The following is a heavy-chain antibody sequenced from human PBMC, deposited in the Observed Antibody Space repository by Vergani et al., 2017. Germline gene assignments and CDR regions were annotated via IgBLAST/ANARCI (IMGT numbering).Heavy chain of an antibody. J-gene: IGHJ4*02. D-gene: IGHD5-24*01. CDR1: GFTFSSYA. CDR3: ARVGEMATIPGLDY. CDR2: ISYDGSNK. V-gene: IGHV3-30-3*01. Sequence: QVQLVESGGGVVQPGRSLRLSCAASGFTFSSYAMHWVRQAPGKGLEWVAVISYDGSNKYYADSVKGRFTISRDNSKNTLYLQMNSLRAEDTAVYYCARVGEMATIPGLDYWGQGTLVTVSS.